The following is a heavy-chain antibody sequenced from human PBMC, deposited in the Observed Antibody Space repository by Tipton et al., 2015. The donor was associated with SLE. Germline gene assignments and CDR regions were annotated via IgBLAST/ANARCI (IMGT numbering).Heavy chain of an antibody. D-gene: IGHD1-14*01. Sequence: TLSLTCTVSGGSISSSSYYWGWIRQPPGKGLEWIGSIYYSGSTYYNPSLKSRVTISVDTSKNQFSLKLSSVTAADTAVYYCARDPGKPEPFDYWGQGTLVTVSS. CDR1: GGSISSSSYY. CDR2: IYYSGST. V-gene: IGHV4-39*02. J-gene: IGHJ4*02. CDR3: ARDPGKPEPFDY.